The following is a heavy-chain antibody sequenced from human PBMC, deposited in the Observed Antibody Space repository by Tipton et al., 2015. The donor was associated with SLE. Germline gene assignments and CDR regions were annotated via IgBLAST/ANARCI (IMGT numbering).Heavy chain of an antibody. V-gene: IGHV3-66*02. CDR1: GFTFSSYS. D-gene: IGHD3-22*01. J-gene: IGHJ4*02. CDR3: ARDLRSYYDSSGYFDY. Sequence: QLVQSGGGLVKPGGSLRVSCAASGFTFSSYSMNWVRQAPGKGLEWVSVIYSGGSTYYADSVKGRFTISRDNSKNTLYLQMNSLRAEDTAVYYCARDLRSYYDSSGYFDYWGQGTLVTVSS. CDR2: IYSGGST.